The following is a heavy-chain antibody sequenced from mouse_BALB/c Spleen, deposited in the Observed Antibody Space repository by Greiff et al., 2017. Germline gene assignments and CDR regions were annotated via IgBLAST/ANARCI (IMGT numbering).Heavy chain of an antibody. J-gene: IGHJ4*01. D-gene: IGHD3-2*01. V-gene: IGHV1-7*01. CDR3: ARDSSGYVGAMDY. CDR1: GYTFTSYW. Sequence: QVQLQQSGAELAKPGASVKMSCKASGYTFTSYWMHWVKQRPGQGLEWIGYINPSTGYTKYNQKFKDKATLTADKSSSTAYMQLSSLTSEDSAVYYCARDSSGYVGAMDYWGQGTSVTVSS. CDR2: INPSTGYT.